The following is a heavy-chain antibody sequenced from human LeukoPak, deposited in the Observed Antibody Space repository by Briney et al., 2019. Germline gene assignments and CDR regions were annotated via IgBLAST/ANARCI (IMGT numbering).Heavy chain of an antibody. Sequence: QPGGSLRLSCAASGFSFLGHWMNWVRQPPGKGLEWVANIKADGSEKYYVDSVKGRFTISRDDAKRTVDLQMDNLRAEDTAIYYCAYRNNFEYWGQGALVTVSS. CDR3: AYRNNFEY. V-gene: IGHV3-7*05. CDR1: GFSFLGHW. CDR2: IKADGSEK. D-gene: IGHD1-26*01. J-gene: IGHJ4*02.